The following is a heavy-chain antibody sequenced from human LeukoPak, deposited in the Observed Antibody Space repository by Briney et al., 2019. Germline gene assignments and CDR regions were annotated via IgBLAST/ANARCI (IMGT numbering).Heavy chain of an antibody. J-gene: IGHJ5*02. V-gene: IGHV4-4*07. CDR2: IYTSGST. CDR3: ARDRVVVTATNWFDP. Sequence: SETLSLTCTVSGGSISSYYWSWIRQPAGKGLEWIGRIYTSGSTNYNPSLKSRVTMSVDTSKNQFPLKLSSVTAADTAVYYCARDRVVVTATNWFDPWGQGTLVTVSS. CDR1: GGSISSYY. D-gene: IGHD2-21*02.